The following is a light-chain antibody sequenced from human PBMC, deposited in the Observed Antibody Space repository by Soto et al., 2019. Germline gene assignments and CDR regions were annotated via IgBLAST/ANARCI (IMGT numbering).Light chain of an antibody. CDR1: SSDVGGYNY. V-gene: IGLV2-14*01. Sequence: QSVLTQPASVSGSPGQSITISCTGTSSDVGGYNYVSWYQQHPGKAPKLMIFEVSSRPSGVSYRFSGSKSGNTASLTISGLQAEDEADYYCSAYTVSRTYVFGTGTKVTVL. J-gene: IGLJ1*01. CDR3: SAYTVSRTYV. CDR2: EVS.